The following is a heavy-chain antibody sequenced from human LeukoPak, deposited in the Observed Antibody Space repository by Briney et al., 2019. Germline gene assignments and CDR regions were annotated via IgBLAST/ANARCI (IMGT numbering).Heavy chain of an antibody. Sequence: GGSLRLSCAASGFTVGSNYMSWVRQAPGKGLEWVSVIYSGGSTYYADSVKGRFTISRDNSKNTLYLQMNILRAEDTAVYYWARRLKDDYEGGYGMDVWGQGTTVTVSS. CDR2: IYSGGST. J-gene: IGHJ6*02. V-gene: IGHV3-66*01. CDR3: ARRLKDDYEGGYGMDV. D-gene: IGHD4-17*01. CDR1: GFTVGSNY.